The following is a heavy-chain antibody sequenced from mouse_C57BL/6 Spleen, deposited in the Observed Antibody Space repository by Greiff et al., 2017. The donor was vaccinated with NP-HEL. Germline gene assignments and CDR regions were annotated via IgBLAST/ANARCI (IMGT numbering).Heavy chain of an antibody. V-gene: IGHV1-80*01. J-gene: IGHJ4*01. CDR2: IYPGDGDT. CDR1: GYAFSSYW. Sequence: VQLQQSGAELVKPGASVKISCKASGYAFSSYWMNWVKQRPGKGLEWIGQIYPGDGDTNYNGKFMGKATLTADKSSSTAYMQLSSLTSEDSAVYFCAGITTVVATDAMDYWGQGTSVTVSS. CDR3: AGITTVVATDAMDY. D-gene: IGHD1-1*01.